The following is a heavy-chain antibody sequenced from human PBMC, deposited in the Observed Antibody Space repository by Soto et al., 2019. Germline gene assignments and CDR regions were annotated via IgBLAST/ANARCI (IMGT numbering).Heavy chain of an antibody. D-gene: IGHD1-7*01. J-gene: IGHJ4*01. CDR2: ISAYNGYT. V-gene: IGHV1-18*04. Sequence: GASGKVSCKASGYASTSYGFNWVRQAPGQGPEWMGWISAYNGYTHYAQNLQGRVTMTTDTSTTTAYMDLRSLRSDDTAVDYCARDRALQAGTTRWVKDYWG. CDR1: GYASTSYG. CDR3: ARDRALQAGTTRWVKDY.